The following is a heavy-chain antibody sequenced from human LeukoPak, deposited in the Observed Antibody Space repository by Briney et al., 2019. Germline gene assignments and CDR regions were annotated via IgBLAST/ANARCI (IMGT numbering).Heavy chain of an antibody. CDR1: GYTFTSYD. D-gene: IGHD2-2*01. V-gene: IGHV1-8*01. CDR3: ARVFCSSTSCYVWFDP. CDR2: MNPSSGNT. Sequence: ASVKVSCKASGYTFTSYDINWVRQATGQGLEWMGWMNPSSGNTGYAQKFQGRVTMTRNTSISTAYMELSSLRSEDTAVYYCARVFCSSTSCYVWFDPWGQGTLVTVSS. J-gene: IGHJ5*02.